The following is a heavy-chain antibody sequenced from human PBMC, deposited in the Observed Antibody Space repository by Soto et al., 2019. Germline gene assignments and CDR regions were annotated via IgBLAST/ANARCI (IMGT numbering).Heavy chain of an antibody. D-gene: IGHD4-17*01. CDR1: GGSISSYY. CDR2: IYYSGST. J-gene: IGHJ4*02. Sequence: SETLSLTCTVSGGSISSYYWSWIRQPPGKGLEWIGYIYYSGSTNYNPSLKSRVTISVDTSKNQFSLKLSSVTAADTAVYYCARATYGDYGDYFDYWGQGTLGTVAS. CDR3: ARATYGDYGDYFDY. V-gene: IGHV4-59*01.